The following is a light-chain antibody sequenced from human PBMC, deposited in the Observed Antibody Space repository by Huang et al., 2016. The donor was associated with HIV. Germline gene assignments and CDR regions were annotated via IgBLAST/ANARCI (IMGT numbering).Light chain of an antibody. J-gene: IGKJ2*01. Sequence: DRVLTQSPATLSVSPGESATLSCRASESVSNNLAWYQQKPGQAPRLLIYGASTRAAGVPARVSGSGSGSEFTLSVSSLQSEDFAVYYCQQYSAWPYTFGQGTKLEIK. CDR2: GAS. CDR3: QQYSAWPYT. V-gene: IGKV3-15*01. CDR1: ESVSNN.